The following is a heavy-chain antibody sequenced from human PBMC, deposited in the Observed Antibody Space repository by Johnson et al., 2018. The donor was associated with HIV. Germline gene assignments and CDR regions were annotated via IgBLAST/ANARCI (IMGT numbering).Heavy chain of an antibody. Sequence: EFGGGLVQPGGSLRLSCAASGFTFSSYAMSWVRQAPGKGLEWVSAISSNGGSPAYANSVKVRFTISRDNSKNTLYLHMGSRRAEDMAVYYCARALGAAGIKGGAFDIWGQGTMVTVSS. CDR2: ISSNGGSP. D-gene: IGHD6-13*01. CDR3: ARALGAAGIKGGAFDI. J-gene: IGHJ3*02. CDR1: GFTFSSYA. V-gene: IGHV3-64*01.